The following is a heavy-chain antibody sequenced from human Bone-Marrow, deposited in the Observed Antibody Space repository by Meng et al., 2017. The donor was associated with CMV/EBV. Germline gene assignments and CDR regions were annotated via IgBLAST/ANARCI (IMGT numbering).Heavy chain of an antibody. V-gene: IGHV3-23*01. CDR1: GFTFNNYA. D-gene: IGHD6-13*01. Sequence: GGSLRLSCTASGFTFNNYAMNWVRQSPGKGLEWVSAIGANGGATFHADSVKGRFTISRDNCKNTLYLQMNSLRADDTAVYYCVKVQGDYSSTWFNWFDPWGQGTLVTVSS. CDR2: IGANGGAT. CDR3: VKVQGDYSSTWFNWFDP. J-gene: IGHJ5*02.